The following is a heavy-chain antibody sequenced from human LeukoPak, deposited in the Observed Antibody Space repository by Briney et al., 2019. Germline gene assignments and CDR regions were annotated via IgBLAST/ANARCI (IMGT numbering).Heavy chain of an antibody. V-gene: IGHV1-69*05. J-gene: IGHJ6*03. CDR1: GGTFSSYA. D-gene: IGHD3-10*01. CDR3: ARASSQFGAFYYYMDV. CDR2: IIPNFGTA. Sequence: SVTVSCKASGGTFSSYAISWVRQAHGQGLEWMGGIIPNFGTANYAQTFQGRVTITTDESTTTAYLELSSLRSEDTAVYYCARASSQFGAFYYYMDVWGKGTTVTVSS.